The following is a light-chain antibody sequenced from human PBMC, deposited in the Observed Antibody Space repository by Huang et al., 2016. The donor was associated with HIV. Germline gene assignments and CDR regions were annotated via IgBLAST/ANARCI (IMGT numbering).Light chain of an antibody. J-gene: IGKJ5*01. V-gene: IGKV1-NL1*01. CDR3: QQYYITPPIA. CDR2: ATS. CDR1: QDISNS. Sequence: DIQMTQSPSSLSASVGDRVTITCRASQDISNSLAWYQQKPGKAPKLLLFATSRLEGWVPSRFSGGGSGTHYTLTISNLQPEDFATYYCQQYYITPPIAFGQGTRLEI.